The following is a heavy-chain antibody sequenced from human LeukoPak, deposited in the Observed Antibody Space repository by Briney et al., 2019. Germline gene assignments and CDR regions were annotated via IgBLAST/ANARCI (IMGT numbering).Heavy chain of an antibody. CDR2: TNAGNGNT. Sequence: ASVKVSCKASGYTFTSYAMHWVRQAPGQRLEWMGWTNAGNGNTKYSQKFQGRVTITRDTSASTAYMELSSLRSEDTAVYYCASETGDDSSGYYSSQLDYWGQGTLVTVSS. D-gene: IGHD3-22*01. CDR1: GYTFTSYA. CDR3: ASETGDDSSGYYSSQLDY. V-gene: IGHV1-3*01. J-gene: IGHJ4*02.